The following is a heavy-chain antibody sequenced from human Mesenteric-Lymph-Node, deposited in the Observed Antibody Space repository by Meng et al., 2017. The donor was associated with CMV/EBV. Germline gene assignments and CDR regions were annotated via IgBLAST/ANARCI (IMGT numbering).Heavy chain of an antibody. CDR2: INWNGGST. CDR1: GFTFDDYG. J-gene: IGHJ6*02. V-gene: IGHV3-20*04. Sequence: GESLKISCAASGFTFDDYGMSWVRQAPGKGLEWVSGINWNGGSTGYADSVKGRFTISRDNAKNSLYLQMNSLRAEDTALYYCARGYCSSTSCYYYYGMDVWGQGTTVTVSS. D-gene: IGHD2-2*01. CDR3: ARGYCSSTSCYYYYGMDV.